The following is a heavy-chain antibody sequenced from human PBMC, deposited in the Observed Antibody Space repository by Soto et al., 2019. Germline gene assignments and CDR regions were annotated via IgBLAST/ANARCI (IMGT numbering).Heavy chain of an antibody. CDR3: ARGFGDGHNSPLAY. CDR1: GYTFTSYA. V-gene: IGHV1-3*01. CDR2: INPGNGKT. D-gene: IGHD3-10*01. Sequence: ASVKVSCKASGYTFTSYAIHWVRQAPGQRLEWMGWINPGNGKTLYSQKFQGRVTITRDTSTDTAYVELSSLSSEDTAVYYCARGFGDGHNSPLAYWGQGTLVTVSS. J-gene: IGHJ4*02.